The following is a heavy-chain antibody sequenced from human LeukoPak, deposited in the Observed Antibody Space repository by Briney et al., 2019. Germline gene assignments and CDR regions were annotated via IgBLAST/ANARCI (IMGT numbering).Heavy chain of an antibody. CDR2: ISSDGTTR. D-gene: IGHD2-2*02. J-gene: IGHJ4*02. V-gene: IGHV3-74*01. CDR1: GFTLSGYW. CDR3: AGTTTTCCNK. Sequence: GGSLRLSCAASGFTLSGYWMHWVRQAPGHGLEWVSRISSDGTTRNYAESVEGRFTISRDNAKNTLYLQMDFLKVDDTAVYYCAGTTTTCCNKWGQGTLVTVSS.